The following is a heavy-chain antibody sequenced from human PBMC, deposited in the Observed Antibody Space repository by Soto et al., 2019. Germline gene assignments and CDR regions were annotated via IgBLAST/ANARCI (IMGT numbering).Heavy chain of an antibody. CDR3: TRVRSFGVVISYYYYMDV. Sequence: SGGSLRLSCAASGFTFSGSAMHWVRQASGKGLEWVGRIRSKANSYATAYAASVKGRFTISRDDSKNTAYLQMNSLTTEDTAVYYCTRVRSFGVVISYYYYMDVWGKGTTVTVSS. J-gene: IGHJ6*03. V-gene: IGHV3-73*01. CDR2: IRSKANSYAT. CDR1: GFTFSGSA. D-gene: IGHD3-3*01.